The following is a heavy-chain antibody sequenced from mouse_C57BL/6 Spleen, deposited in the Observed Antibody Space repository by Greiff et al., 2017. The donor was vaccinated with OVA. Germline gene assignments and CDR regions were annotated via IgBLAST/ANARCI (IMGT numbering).Heavy chain of an antibody. D-gene: IGHD1-1*01. CDR1: GFTFSSYA. V-gene: IGHV5-9-1*02. CDR3: TRAPHYYGSSYGYFDV. J-gene: IGHJ1*03. Sequence: EVKLVESGEGLVKPGGSLKLSCAASGFTFSSYAMSWVRQTPEKRLEWVAYISSGGDYIYYADTVKGRFTISRDNARSTLYLQMSSLKSEDTAMYYCTRAPHYYGSSYGYFDVWGTGTTVTVSS. CDR2: ISSGGDYI.